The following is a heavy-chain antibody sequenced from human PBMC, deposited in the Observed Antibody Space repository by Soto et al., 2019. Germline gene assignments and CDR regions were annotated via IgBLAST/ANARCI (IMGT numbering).Heavy chain of an antibody. CDR1: GGTFSSHS. CDR2: IITLFVTS. D-gene: IGHD4-17*01. J-gene: IGHJ4*02. Sequence: VQLMQSGAEVKQPGSSVKVSCKASGGTFSSHSINCVRQAPGQGLEWMRGIITLFVTSNYAQNFQGRVTITADQSTSTAYMELNSLRSDDTAVYYCAREVGYGDFSAALLDWGQGTLVTVSS. CDR3: AREVGYGDFSAALLD. V-gene: IGHV1-69*01.